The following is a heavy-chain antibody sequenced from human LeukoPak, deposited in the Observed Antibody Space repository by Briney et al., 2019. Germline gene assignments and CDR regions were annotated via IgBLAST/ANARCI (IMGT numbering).Heavy chain of an antibody. CDR3: ARDLGYSSSRIYYYGMDV. CDR2: IYYSGST. V-gene: IGHV4-39*07. CDR1: GGSISSSSYY. Sequence: PSETLSLTCTVSGGSISSSSYYWGWIRQPPGKGLEWIGSIYYSGSTYYNPSLKSRVTISVDTSKNQFSLKLSSVTAADTAVYYCARDLGYSSSRIYYYGMDVWGQGTTVTVSS. D-gene: IGHD6-13*01. J-gene: IGHJ6*02.